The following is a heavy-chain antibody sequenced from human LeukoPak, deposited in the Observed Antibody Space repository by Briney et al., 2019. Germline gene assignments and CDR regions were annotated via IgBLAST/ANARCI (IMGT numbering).Heavy chain of an antibody. CDR1: GGSISSHY. CDR2: TSYGGST. CDR3: ARHGSVRSPLGP. J-gene: IGHJ5*02. V-gene: IGHV4-59*08. D-gene: IGHD3-10*01. Sequence: SETLSLTCIVSGGSISSHYWTWVRQSAGRGLEWIGYTSYGGSTNYNPSLKSRVTISVDTSKNQFSLNLRSVTAADTAVYYCARHGSVRSPLGPWGQGTLVTVSS.